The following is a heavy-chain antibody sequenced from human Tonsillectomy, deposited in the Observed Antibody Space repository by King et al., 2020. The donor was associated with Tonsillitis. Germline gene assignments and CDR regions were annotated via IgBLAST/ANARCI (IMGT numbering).Heavy chain of an antibody. J-gene: IGHJ3*02. CDR1: GYNFTNSW. CDR2: IYPDDSDT. CDR3: ARPTSYGNDAFDI. D-gene: IGHD2/OR15-2a*01. V-gene: IGHV5-51*03. Sequence: VQLVESGAEVKKPGESLTISCKGSGYNFTNSWIGWVRQMPGKGLEWMGIIYPDDSDTRYSPSFQGQVTISADKSISTASLQWSSLKASDTAMYWCARPTSYGNDAFDIWGQGTMVIVSS.